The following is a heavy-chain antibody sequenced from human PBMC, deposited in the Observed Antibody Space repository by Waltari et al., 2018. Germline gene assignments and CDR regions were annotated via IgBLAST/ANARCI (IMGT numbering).Heavy chain of an antibody. CDR2: VYNTGGN. CDR3: AISTPGIAVALDY. CDR1: GGSISAYY. V-gene: IGHV4-59*01. Sequence: QVQLQESGPGLVKPSETLRLTCTDSGGSISAYYWSWIGQPPGKGLEWIGYVYNTGGNNYNHSLMSRLSVSIDTSKNQVSLNLNSVTAADTARYFCAISTPGIAVALDYWGQGIPVTVSS. J-gene: IGHJ4*02. D-gene: IGHD6-19*01.